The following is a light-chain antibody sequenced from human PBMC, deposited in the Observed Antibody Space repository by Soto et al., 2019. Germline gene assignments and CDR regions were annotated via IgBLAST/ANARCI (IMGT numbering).Light chain of an antibody. CDR3: QQANSFPLS. V-gene: IGKV1-12*01. Sequence: DIQMTQSPSSVSASVGDRVTITCRASQGISSSLAWYQQKPGKAPKLLIYAASILQSGVPSSFSVRESVTDFTLANSSLQPEDGAPDYGQQANSFPLSFGGGTKVEIK. CDR2: AAS. J-gene: IGKJ4*01. CDR1: QGISSS.